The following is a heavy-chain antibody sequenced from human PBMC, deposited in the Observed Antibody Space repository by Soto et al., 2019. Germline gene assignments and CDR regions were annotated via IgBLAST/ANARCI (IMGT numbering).Heavy chain of an antibody. D-gene: IGHD6-19*01. CDR3: TGPLAEQDDY. Sequence: GGSLRLSCAASGFTFSNAWMSWVRQAPGKGLEWVGRIKRKTDGGTTDYAAPVKGRFTISRDDSKNTLYLQMNSLKTEDTAVYYCTGPLAEQDDYWGQGTLVTVSS. CDR1: GFTFSNAW. CDR2: IKRKTDGGTT. J-gene: IGHJ4*02. V-gene: IGHV3-15*01.